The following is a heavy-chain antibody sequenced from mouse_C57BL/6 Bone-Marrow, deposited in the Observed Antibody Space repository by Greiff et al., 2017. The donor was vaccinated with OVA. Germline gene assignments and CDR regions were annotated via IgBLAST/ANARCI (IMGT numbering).Heavy chain of an antibody. CDR1: GYTFTSYW. J-gene: IGHJ2*01. D-gene: IGHD2-5*01. CDR2: IHPSDSDT. V-gene: IGHV1-74*01. Sequence: QVQLQQPGAELVRPGSSVKLSCKASGYTFTSYWMHWVKQRPIQGLEWIGRIHPSDSDTNYNQKFKGKATLTVDKSSSTAYMQLSSLTSEDSAVYYCAVYYSNYLYYFDYWGQGTTLTVSS. CDR3: AVYYSNYLYYFDY.